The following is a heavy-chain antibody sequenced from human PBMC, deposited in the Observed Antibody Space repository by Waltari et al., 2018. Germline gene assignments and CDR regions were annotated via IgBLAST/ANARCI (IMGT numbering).Heavy chain of an antibody. J-gene: IGHJ4*02. CDR2: ISSSGSTI. CDR3: ARGAIAAPGGFDY. D-gene: IGHD6-13*01. Sequence: EVQLVESGGGLVQPGGSLRLSCAASGFTFSSYEMNWVRQAPGKGLEWVSYISSSGSTIYYADSVKGRFTISRDNAKNSLYLQMNSLRAEDTAVYYCARGAIAAPGGFDYWGQGTLVTVSS. V-gene: IGHV3-48*03. CDR1: GFTFSSYE.